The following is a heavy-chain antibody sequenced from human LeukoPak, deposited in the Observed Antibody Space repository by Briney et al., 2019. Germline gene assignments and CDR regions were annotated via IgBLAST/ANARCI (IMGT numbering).Heavy chain of an antibody. CDR1: GGSISSYY. CDR3: ARSSGTRDWYFDL. Sequence: PSETLSLTCTVSGGSISSYYWSWIRQPPGKGLEWIGFIYDSGNTNYNPSLKSRVTILVDTSKNQFSLKLSSVTAADAAVYYCARSSGTRDWYFDLWGRGTLVTVSS. J-gene: IGHJ2*01. V-gene: IGHV4-59*01. CDR2: IYDSGNT.